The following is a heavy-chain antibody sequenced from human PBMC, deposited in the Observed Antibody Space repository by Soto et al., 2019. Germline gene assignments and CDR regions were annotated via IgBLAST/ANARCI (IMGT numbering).Heavy chain of an antibody. D-gene: IGHD1-26*01. CDR1: RYTFTSHG. CDR3: ARLLTEGATFREDAFDL. CDR2: ISTFNGKT. V-gene: IGHV1-18*01. J-gene: IGHJ3*01. Sequence: QVQLVQSGGDVKTPGASVKVSCTSSRYTFTSHGIAWVRQAPGQGLEWMGWISTFNGKTDYEQKFQGRVTMTADTLTSTVHMELRSLRSDDTAVYYCARLLTEGATFREDAFDLWGQGTKVTVSS.